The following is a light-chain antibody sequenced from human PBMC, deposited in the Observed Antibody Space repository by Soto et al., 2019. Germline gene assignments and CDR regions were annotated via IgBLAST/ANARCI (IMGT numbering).Light chain of an antibody. CDR3: SSYAGSDNYVV. V-gene: IGLV2-8*01. J-gene: IGLJ2*01. CDR1: SSDVGGYNS. CDR2: EVS. Sequence: QSVLTQPASVSGSPGQSITISCTGTSSDVGGYNSVSWYQQHPGKAPKLMIYEVSKRPSGVPDRFSGSKSGDTASLTVSGLQAEDEAEYYCSSYAGSDNYVVFGGGTKLTVL.